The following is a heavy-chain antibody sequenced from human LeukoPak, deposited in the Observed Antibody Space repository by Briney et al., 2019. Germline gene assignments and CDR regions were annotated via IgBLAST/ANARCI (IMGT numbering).Heavy chain of an antibody. D-gene: IGHD6-19*01. CDR1: DDTFSNYG. CDR2: ISTYNGNT. Sequence: ASVKLSCKASDDTFSNYGMSWVRQAPGQGFEWVGWISTYNGNTHYAQKFQGRVTMTTDTSTNIAYLELRDLRSDDTAVYYCARTQWLEDAFDFWGQGTVVTVSS. V-gene: IGHV1-18*01. CDR3: ARTQWLEDAFDF. J-gene: IGHJ3*01.